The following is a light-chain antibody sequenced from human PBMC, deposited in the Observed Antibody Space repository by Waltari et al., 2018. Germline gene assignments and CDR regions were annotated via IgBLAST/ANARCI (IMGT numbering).Light chain of an antibody. CDR3: AAWDDTLNGVL. V-gene: IGLV1-44*01. J-gene: IGLJ2*01. Sequence: SVLPQSPSTSGTPGQTVTIFCSGTGSTIGARTVNWYQQLPGTAPKLLIYSNNQRPSGVPDRFSGSKSGSSASLAISRLQSEDEADYYCAAWDDTLNGVLFGGGTKLTVL. CDR1: GSTIGART. CDR2: SNN.